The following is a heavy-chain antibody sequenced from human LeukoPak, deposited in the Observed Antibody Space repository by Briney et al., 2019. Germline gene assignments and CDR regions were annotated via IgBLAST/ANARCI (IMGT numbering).Heavy chain of an antibody. J-gene: IGHJ5*02. CDR1: GGSFSGYY. D-gene: IGHD6-19*01. V-gene: IGHV4-34*01. CDR2: INHSGST. CDR3: SKAAFHPYGSGWNNWFDP. Sequence: SETLSLTCAVYGGSFSGYYWSWIRQPPGKGLEWIGEINHSGSTNYNPSLKSRVTITVDTSKNQFSLKLSSVTAADTAVDYCSKAAFHPYGSGWNNWFDPWGQGTLVTVSS.